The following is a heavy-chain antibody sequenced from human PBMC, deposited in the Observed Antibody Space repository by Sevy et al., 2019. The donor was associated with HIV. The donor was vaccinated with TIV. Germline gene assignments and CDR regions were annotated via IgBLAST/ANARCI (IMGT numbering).Heavy chain of an antibody. J-gene: IGHJ4*02. V-gene: IGHV5-10-1*01. CDR2: IDPSDSYT. Sequence: GESLKISCKGSGYSFTSYWISWVRQMPGKGLEWMGRIDPSDSYTNYSPSFQGHVTISADKSISTAYLQWSSLKASDTAMYYCARSNYYDSSFDYWGQGTLVTVSS. CDR3: ARSNYYDSSFDY. D-gene: IGHD3-22*01. CDR1: GYSFTSYW.